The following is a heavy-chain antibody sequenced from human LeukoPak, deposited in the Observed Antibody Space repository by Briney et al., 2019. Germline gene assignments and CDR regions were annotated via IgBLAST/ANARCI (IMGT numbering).Heavy chain of an antibody. Sequence: GGSLRLSCVASGFSFSSHVMHWVRQAPGKGLEWVSGISGSGGDTYYADSVKGRFTISRDNSKNTLNLQMNSLRAEDTALYYCAKDQNYESSGYYGGFDYWGQGTLVTVSS. CDR2: ISGSGGDT. D-gene: IGHD3-22*01. J-gene: IGHJ4*02. CDR3: AKDQNYESSGYYGGFDY. V-gene: IGHV3-23*01. CDR1: GFSFSSHV.